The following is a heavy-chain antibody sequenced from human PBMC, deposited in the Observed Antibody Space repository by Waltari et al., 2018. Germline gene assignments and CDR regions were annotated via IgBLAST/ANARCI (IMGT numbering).Heavy chain of an antibody. CDR3: AREPKYNWNDREKDWFDP. D-gene: IGHD1-20*01. CDR1: GGTFSSYA. Sequence: QVQLVQSGAEVKKPGSSVKVSCKASGGTFSSYAISWVRQAPGQGLEWMGGIIPILGIANYAQKFQGRVTITADESTSTAYMELSSLRSEDTAVYYCAREPKYNWNDREKDWFDPWCQGTLVTVSS. V-gene: IGHV1-69*04. J-gene: IGHJ5*02. CDR2: IIPILGIA.